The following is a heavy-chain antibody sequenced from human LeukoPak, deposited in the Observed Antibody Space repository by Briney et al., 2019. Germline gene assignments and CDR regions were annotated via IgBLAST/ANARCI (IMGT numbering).Heavy chain of an antibody. J-gene: IGHJ4*02. V-gene: IGHV3-9*03. CDR2: ISWNSGSI. CDR1: GFTFDDYA. CDR3: AKSNYYDSSGYYDY. D-gene: IGHD3-22*01. Sequence: GGSLRLSCAASGFTFDDYAMHWVRHAPGKGLEWVSGISWNSGSIGYADSVKGRFTISRDNAKNSLYLQMNSLRAEDMALYYCAKSNYYDSSGYYDYWGQGTLVTVSS.